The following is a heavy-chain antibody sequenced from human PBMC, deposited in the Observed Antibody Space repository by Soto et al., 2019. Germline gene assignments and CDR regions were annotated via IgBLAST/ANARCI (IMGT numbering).Heavy chain of an antibody. D-gene: IGHD3-22*01. V-gene: IGHV4-34*01. CDR1: GGSFSGYY. J-gene: IGHJ3*02. CDR2: INHSGST. Sequence: SETLSLTCAVYGGSFSGYYWSWIRQPPGKGLEWIGEINHSGSTNYNPSLKSRVTISVDTSKNQFSLKLSSVTAADTAVYYCATTYYYDSSGYYPDAFDIWGQGTMVT. CDR3: ATTYYYDSSGYYPDAFDI.